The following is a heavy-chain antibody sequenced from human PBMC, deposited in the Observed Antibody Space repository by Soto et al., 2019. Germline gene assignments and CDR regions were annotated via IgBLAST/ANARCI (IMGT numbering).Heavy chain of an antibody. V-gene: IGHV1-69*12. Sequence: QVQLEQSGAEVKKPGSSVKGSCNASGGTFRNSAISWVRQAPGKGLGWLGGIMPIFRTSDYPKKYQGRVTVTADESTSTAYMALRGLRSDDTAVYYCARDNDRPLSGGNYSYILDVWGPGTTVTVSS. D-gene: IGHD1-1*01. CDR3: ARDNDRPLSGGNYSYILDV. CDR2: IMPIFRTS. CDR1: GGTFRNSA. J-gene: IGHJ6*02.